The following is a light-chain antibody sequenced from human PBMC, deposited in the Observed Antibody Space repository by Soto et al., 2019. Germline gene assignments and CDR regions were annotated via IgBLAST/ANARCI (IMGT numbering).Light chain of an antibody. CDR1: QGISSY. J-gene: IGKJ3*01. CDR2: AAS. Sequence: DIPLTQSPSFLSASVGDRVTITCRASQGISSYLAWYQQKPGKAPKLLIYAASTLQSGVPSRFSGSGSVTEFTLTISSLQPEDFATYYCQQFKTYPPFTFGPGTKVDFK. CDR3: QQFKTYPPFT. V-gene: IGKV1-9*01.